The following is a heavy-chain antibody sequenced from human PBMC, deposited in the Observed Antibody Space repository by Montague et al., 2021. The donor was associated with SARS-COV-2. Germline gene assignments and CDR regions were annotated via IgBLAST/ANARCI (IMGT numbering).Heavy chain of an antibody. V-gene: IGHV4-39*01. CDR2: MVYSGRN. J-gene: IGHJ5*02. CDR3: ARHDHTDFGNPNWFDP. CDR1: CGSTQAHTGI. Sequence: SETLSLTCSVPCGSTQAHTGIARFFPPSPGQCRMRISTMVYSGRNLYNGALRSRLTISVDTSKNQFSLELRAVTAADTGLYYCARHDHTDFGNPNWFDPWGQGTLVTVSS. D-gene: IGHD5-18*01.